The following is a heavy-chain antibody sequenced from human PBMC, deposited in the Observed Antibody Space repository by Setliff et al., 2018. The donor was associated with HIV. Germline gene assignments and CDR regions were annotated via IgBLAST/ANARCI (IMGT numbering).Heavy chain of an antibody. CDR1: GDSITNSMHY. V-gene: IGHV4-39*07. CDR3: ARAPPGIQNDAFDV. Sequence: SETLSLTCTVSGDSITNSMHYWSWIRQPPGKGLEFIGSIHYNDGKTYYNAALRSRVTISADTSKNQFSLKLNSVTAADTAVYYCARAPPGIQNDAFDVWGQGTMVT. CDR2: IHYNDGKT. J-gene: IGHJ3*01.